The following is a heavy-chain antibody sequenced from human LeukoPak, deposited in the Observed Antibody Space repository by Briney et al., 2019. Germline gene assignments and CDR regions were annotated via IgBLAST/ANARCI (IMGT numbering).Heavy chain of an antibody. D-gene: IGHD3-22*01. Sequence: GGSLRLSCAASGFTVSSNYMSWVRQAPGKGLEWVSVIYSGGNTLYADPVKGRFTISRDNSKNTVHLQMNSLRAEDTAVYYCARGTPIYDSSGYCLDYWGQGTLVTVSS. V-gene: IGHV3-53*01. CDR1: GFTVSSNY. CDR3: ARGTPIYDSSGYCLDY. CDR2: IYSGGNT. J-gene: IGHJ4*02.